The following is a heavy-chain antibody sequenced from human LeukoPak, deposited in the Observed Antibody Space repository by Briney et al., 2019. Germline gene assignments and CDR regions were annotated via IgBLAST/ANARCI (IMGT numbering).Heavy chain of an antibody. Sequence: GGSLRLSCAASGFTFSSYAMSWVRQAPGKGLEWVSAISGSGGSTYYADSVKGRFTISRDNSKNTLYLQMNSLRAEDTAVYYCAKDRYPGIAVAVGDYWGRGTLVTVSS. CDR3: AKDRYPGIAVAVGDY. J-gene: IGHJ4*02. V-gene: IGHV3-23*01. CDR2: ISGSGGST. CDR1: GFTFSSYA. D-gene: IGHD6-19*01.